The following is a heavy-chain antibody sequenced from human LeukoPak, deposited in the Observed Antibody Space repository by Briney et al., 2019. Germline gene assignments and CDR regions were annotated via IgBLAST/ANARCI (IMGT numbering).Heavy chain of an antibody. D-gene: IGHD7-27*01. Sequence: GGSLRLSCAASGFTFSSYPMTWVRQAPGKGLEWVSSISPTSNYIYYADSLKGRFTISRDNAKNSLYLQMNSLRAEDTAVYYCAGPLGIAFDIWAKGQWSPSLQ. CDR2: ISPTSNYI. CDR1: GFTFSSYP. V-gene: IGHV3-21*01. CDR3: AGPLGIAFDI. J-gene: IGHJ3*02.